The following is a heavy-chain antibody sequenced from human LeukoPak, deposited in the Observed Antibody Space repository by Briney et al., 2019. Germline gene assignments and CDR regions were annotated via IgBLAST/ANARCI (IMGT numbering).Heavy chain of an antibody. J-gene: IGHJ5*02. V-gene: IGHV4-39*01. Sequence: PSETLSLTCTVSGGSISSTSYYWGWIRQPPGKGLEWIGSIYYRGSTYYNPSLKSRVTISVDTSKNQFSLKLSSVTAADTAVYYCARHPYHLLWLSWLDPWGQGTLVTVSS. CDR3: ARHPYHLLWLSWLDP. CDR1: GGSISSTSYY. D-gene: IGHD2-2*01. CDR2: IYYRGST.